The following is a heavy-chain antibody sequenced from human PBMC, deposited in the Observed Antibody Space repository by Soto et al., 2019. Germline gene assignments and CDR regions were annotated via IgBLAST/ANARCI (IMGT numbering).Heavy chain of an antibody. Sequence: PGGSLRLSCAVSGFICSSYDMSWVRQAPGKGLEWVSTILVGGSTHYEDSVKGRFTISRDTSKNTVYLQMNSLTAGDTAVYYCAKATATGGGAFEICGQGTRVTVSS. CDR3: AKATATGGGAFEI. CDR2: ILVGGST. D-gene: IGHD2-8*02. V-gene: IGHV3-23*01. J-gene: IGHJ3*02. CDR1: GFICSSYD.